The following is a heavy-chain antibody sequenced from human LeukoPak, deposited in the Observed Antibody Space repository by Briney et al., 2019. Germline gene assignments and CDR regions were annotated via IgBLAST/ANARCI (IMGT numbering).Heavy chain of an antibody. CDR3: AKSRTPFYYYGMHV. CDR2: IDPNSGGT. CDR1: GYIFTDYY. D-gene: IGHD1-1*01. Sequence: GASVKVSCKASGYIFTDYYIHWIRQAPGQGLEWMGWIDPNSGGTHHAPNFQGRATMTRDTSNSTVYMDLSSLRPADTAIYYCAKSRTPFYYYGMHVWGLGTSVTVSS. V-gene: IGHV1-2*02. J-gene: IGHJ6*02.